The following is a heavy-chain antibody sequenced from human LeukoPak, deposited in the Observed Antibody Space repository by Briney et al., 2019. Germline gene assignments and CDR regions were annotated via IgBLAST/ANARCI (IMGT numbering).Heavy chain of an antibody. D-gene: IGHD3-16*02. Sequence: SVKVSCKTSGGTFSTSDISWVRQAPGQGLEWMGVIIPRFGTADYAQKFQGRVTITADESPTTAYMDLSSLRYEDTAVYYCARGSGDYVWGSYRPIHLDSWGQGTLVSVSS. CDR3: ARGSGDYVWGSYRPIHLDS. CDR2: IIPRFGTA. J-gene: IGHJ4*02. CDR1: GGTFSTSD. V-gene: IGHV1-69*01.